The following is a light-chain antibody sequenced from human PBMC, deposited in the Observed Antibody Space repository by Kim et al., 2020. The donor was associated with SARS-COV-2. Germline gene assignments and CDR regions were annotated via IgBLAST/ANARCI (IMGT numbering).Light chain of an antibody. J-gene: IGLJ3*02. CDR2: GNY. CDR1: SLRNYY. V-gene: IGLV3-19*01. CDR3: NTRDSSGDHVV. Sequence: ALGQTVRLTCQGDSLRNYYATWYHQRPGQAPVLVLYGNYNQPSGSPHRFSGSATGNTASLTITGAQAEDEADYYCNTRDSSGDHVVFGGGTQLTVL.